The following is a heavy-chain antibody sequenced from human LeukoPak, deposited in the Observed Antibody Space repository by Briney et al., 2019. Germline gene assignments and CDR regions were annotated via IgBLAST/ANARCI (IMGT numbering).Heavy chain of an antibody. CDR2: INSNGGST. V-gene: IGHV3-64D*06. D-gene: IGHD4-17*01. J-gene: IGHJ4*02. CDR1: GFTFSYYV. Sequence: GGSLRLFCSASGFTFSYYVMHWVRQAPGKGLEYVSAINSNGGSTFYADSVKGRFTISRDNSKNTLFLQMSSVRPEDTAVYYCGKGMTTANYWGQGTLVTVSS. CDR3: GKGMTTANY.